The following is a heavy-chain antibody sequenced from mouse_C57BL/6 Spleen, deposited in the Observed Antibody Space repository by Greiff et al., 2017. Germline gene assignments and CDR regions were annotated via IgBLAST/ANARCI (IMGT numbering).Heavy chain of an antibody. CDR1: GYTFTSYW. CDR3: ARRSYEGYYDY. V-gene: IGHV1-64*01. CDR2: IHPNSGST. Sequence: QVQLQQPGAELVKPGASVKLSCKASGYTFTSYWMHWVKQRPGQGLEWIGMIHPNSGSTNYNEKFKSKATLTVDKSSSTAYMQLSSLTSEDSAVYYCARRSYEGYYDYWGQGTTLTVSS. J-gene: IGHJ2*01. D-gene: IGHD2-3*01.